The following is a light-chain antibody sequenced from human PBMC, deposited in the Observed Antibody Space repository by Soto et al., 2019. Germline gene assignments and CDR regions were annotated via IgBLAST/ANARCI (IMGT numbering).Light chain of an antibody. Sequence: QSARTQPPSASGSPGQSVTISCTGSSSDVGHSNFVSWYQQHPGKGPKLIIYEVSKRPSGVPDRFSGSKSGNTASLSVSGLQDEDEADYFCNAQADNGKHVFGTGTKLTVL. CDR2: EVS. CDR1: SSDVGHSNF. J-gene: IGLJ1*01. CDR3: NAQADNGKHV. V-gene: IGLV2-8*01.